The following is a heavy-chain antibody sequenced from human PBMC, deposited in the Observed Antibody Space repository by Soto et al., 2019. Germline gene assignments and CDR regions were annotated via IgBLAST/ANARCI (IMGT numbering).Heavy chain of an antibody. CDR1: GFTFSDYY. D-gene: IGHD6-13*01. V-gene: IGHV3-11*06. CDR2: ISSSSSYT. CDR3: ARPGIAAAGTGAFDI. J-gene: IGHJ3*02. Sequence: KPGGSLRLSCTASGFTFSDYYMSWIRQAPGKGLEWVSYISSSSSYTNYADSVKGRFTISRDNAKNSLYLQMNSLGAEDTAVYYCARPGIAAAGTGAFDIWGQGTVVTVSS.